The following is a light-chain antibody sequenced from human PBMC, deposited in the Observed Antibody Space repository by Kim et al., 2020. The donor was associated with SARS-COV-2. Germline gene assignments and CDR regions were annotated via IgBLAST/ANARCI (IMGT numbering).Light chain of an antibody. CDR1: QSISSW. V-gene: IGKV1-5*01. CDR3: QQYNSYLWT. CDR2: AAS. J-gene: IGKJ1*01. Sequence: DIQMTQSPSTLSASVGDRVTITCRASQSISSWLAWYQQKPGKAPKLLIYAASSLESGVPSRFSGSGSGTEFTLTISSLQPDDFATYYCQQYNSYLWTFGQGTKVDIK.